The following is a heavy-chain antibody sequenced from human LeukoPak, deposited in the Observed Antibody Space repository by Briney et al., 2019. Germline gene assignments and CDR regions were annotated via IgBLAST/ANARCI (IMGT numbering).Heavy chain of an antibody. CDR2: TYYRSKWSN. D-gene: IGHD3-22*01. CDR1: GDSVPSNSAT. V-gene: IGHV6-1*01. Sequence: SQTLSLTCGISGDSVPSNSATWNWIMQSPSRGLQWLRRTYYRSKWSNDYAVSVKSRITINPDTSKNQFSLQLSSVTPDDTAVYYCARGIADSTGYYYVDYWGQGTLVTVSS. CDR3: ARGIADSTGYYYVDY. J-gene: IGHJ4*02.